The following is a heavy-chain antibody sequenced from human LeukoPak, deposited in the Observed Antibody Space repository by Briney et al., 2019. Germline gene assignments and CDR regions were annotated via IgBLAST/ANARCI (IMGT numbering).Heavy chain of an antibody. D-gene: IGHD3-10*01. CDR2: INPNSGGT. CDR1: GYTFTGYY. J-gene: IGHJ4*02. V-gene: IGHV1-2*02. Sequence: ASVKVSCKASGYTFTGYYMHWVRQAPGQGLEWMGWINPNSGGTNYAQKFQGRVTMTRDTSISTAYMELSRLRSDDTAVYYCARADYYGSGSYQYYFDYWGQGTLVTVSS. CDR3: ARADYYGSGSYQYYFDY.